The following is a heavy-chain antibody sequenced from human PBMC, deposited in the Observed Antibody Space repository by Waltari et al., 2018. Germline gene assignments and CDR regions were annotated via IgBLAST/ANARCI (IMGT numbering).Heavy chain of an antibody. Sequence: QVQLVQSGAEVKKPGASVKVSCKASGYTFTSYYMHWVRQAPGQGLEWMGIINPSGGSTSYAQKFQGRVTMTRDTSTSTVYMELSSLRSEDTAVYYCARDSVVVVPAYYFDYWGQGTLVTVSS. J-gene: IGHJ4*02. D-gene: IGHD2-2*01. CDR1: GYTFTSYY. V-gene: IGHV1-46*01. CDR3: ARDSVVVVPAYYFDY. CDR2: INPSGGST.